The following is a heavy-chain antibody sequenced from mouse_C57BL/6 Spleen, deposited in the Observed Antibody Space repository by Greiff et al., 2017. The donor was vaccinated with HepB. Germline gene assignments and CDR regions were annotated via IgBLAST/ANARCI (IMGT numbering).Heavy chain of an antibody. J-gene: IGHJ4*01. V-gene: IGHV1-81*01. Sequence: QVQLKESGAELARPGASVKLSCKASGYTFTSYGISWVKQRTGQGLEWIGEIYPRSGNTYYNEKFKGKATLTADKSSSTAYMELRSLTSEDSAVYFCARSDGSSYDYYARDYWGQGTSVTVSS. CDR3: ARSDGSSYDYYARDY. D-gene: IGHD1-1*01. CDR2: IYPRSGNT. CDR1: GYTFTSYG.